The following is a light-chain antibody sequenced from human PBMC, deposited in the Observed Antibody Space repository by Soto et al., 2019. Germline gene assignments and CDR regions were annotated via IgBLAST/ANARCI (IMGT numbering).Light chain of an antibody. CDR1: SSDIGAYNF. J-gene: IGLJ2*01. V-gene: IGLV2-14*03. Sequence: QSALTQPASVSGSPGQSITISCTGTSSDIGAYNFVSWYQPHPGKAPKLMLYDVNILPSGVSNRFSGSKSGNTASLTISGLQAEDEADYYCTSWTTSTTMIFGGGTKVTVI. CDR3: TSWTTSTTMI. CDR2: DVN.